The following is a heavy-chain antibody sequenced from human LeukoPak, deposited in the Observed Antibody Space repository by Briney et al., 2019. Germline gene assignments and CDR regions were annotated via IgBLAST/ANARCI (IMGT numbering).Heavy chain of an antibody. Sequence: PWETLSLTCTVSGGSISSSSYYWGWIRQPPGKGLEWIGSIYYSGSTYYNPSLKSRVTISVDTSKNQFSLKLSSVTAADTAVYYCARSYYGSGSYTPSYFDYWGQGTLVTVSS. V-gene: IGHV4-39*01. CDR3: ARSYYGSGSYTPSYFDY. CDR1: GGSISSSSYY. J-gene: IGHJ4*02. D-gene: IGHD3-10*01. CDR2: IYYSGST.